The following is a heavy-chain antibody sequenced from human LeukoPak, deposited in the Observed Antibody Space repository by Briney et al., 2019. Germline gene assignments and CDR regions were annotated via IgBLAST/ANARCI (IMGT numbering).Heavy chain of an antibody. V-gene: IGHV3-23*01. D-gene: IGHD6-19*01. CDR1: GFTFSNSA. CDR3: AKGIYSSGWSYFDY. CDR2: LSGIGITT. Sequence: GGSLRLSCAASGFTFSNSAMSWVRQAPGEGLEWVSTLSGIGITTYYADSVKGRFTISRDNSKNTLYLQMNSLRAEDTAVYYCAKGIYSSGWSYFDYWGHGTLVTVSS. J-gene: IGHJ4*01.